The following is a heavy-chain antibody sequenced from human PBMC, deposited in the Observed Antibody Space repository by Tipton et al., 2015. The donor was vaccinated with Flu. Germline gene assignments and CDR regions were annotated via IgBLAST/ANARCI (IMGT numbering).Heavy chain of an antibody. V-gene: IGHV4-4*07. CDR2: IYTSGST. CDR3: ARGLNYNGWHYFDY. D-gene: IGHD3-10*01. J-gene: IGHJ4*02. Sequence: TLSLTCTVSGGSITNYYWSWIRQPAGKGLEWIGRIYTSGSTNYNPSLKSRVTMSVDTSKNQFSLKLSFVTAADTAVYYCARGLNYNGWHYFDYWGQGTLVTVSS. CDR1: GGSITNYY.